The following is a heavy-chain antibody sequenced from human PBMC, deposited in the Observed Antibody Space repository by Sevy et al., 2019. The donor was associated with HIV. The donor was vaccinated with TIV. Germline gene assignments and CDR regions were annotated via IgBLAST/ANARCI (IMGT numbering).Heavy chain of an antibody. J-gene: IGHJ6*02. V-gene: IGHV3-53*01. CDR1: GFTVSSNY. CDR2: IYSGGST. Sequence: GGSLRLSCAASGFTVSSNYMSWVRQAPGKGLEWVSVIYSGGSTYYADSVKGRFTISRDNSKNTLYLQMNSLRAEDTAVYYCARDGYCSGGSCYYYYGMDVWGQGTTVTVSS. CDR3: ARDGYCSGGSCYYYYGMDV. D-gene: IGHD2-15*01.